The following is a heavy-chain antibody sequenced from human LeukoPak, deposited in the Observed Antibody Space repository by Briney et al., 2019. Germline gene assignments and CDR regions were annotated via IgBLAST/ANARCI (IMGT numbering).Heavy chain of an antibody. CDR3: ARMKGLYGSGSSYMVGTALRSYYFDN. Sequence: SETLSLTCAVYGGSFSGYYWSWIRQPPGKWLEWIGEINHRGSTNYNPSLKSRVTISVDTSKNRFSLKLSSVTAADTAVYYCARMKGLYGSGSSYMVGTALRSYYFDNWGQGTLVTVSS. V-gene: IGHV4-34*01. CDR1: GGSFSGYY. J-gene: IGHJ4*02. CDR2: INHRGST. D-gene: IGHD3-10*01.